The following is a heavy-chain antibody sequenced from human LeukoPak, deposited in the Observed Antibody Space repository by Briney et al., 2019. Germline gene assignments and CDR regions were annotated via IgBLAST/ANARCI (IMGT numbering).Heavy chain of an antibody. J-gene: IGHJ4*02. CDR2: AYYSGST. CDR1: GGSITSSSYY. CDR3: ASSVDTALVGVY. D-gene: IGHD5-18*01. Sequence: SETLSLTCTVSGGSITSSSYYWGWIRQPPGKGLQWIGSAYYSGSTYYNPPLKGRVSMSVDTSKNQFSLKLTSVTVADTAVYYCASSVDTALVGVYWGQGTLVTVSS. V-gene: IGHV4-39*07.